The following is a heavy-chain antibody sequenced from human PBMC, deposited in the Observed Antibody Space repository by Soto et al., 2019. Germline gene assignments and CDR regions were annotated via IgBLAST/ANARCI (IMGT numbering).Heavy chain of an antibody. J-gene: IGHJ4*02. CDR1: GDSIGSGAYS. Sequence: SETLSLTCAVSGDSIGSGAYSWSWFRQPPGKGLEWIGYIYHSGSTSYNASLKSRVTISLDRSENRFSLKLSSVTASDTAVYFCARHSHHRGMAGVWGRGPRVT. CDR3: ARHSHHRGMAGV. D-gene: IGHD6-13*01. V-gene: IGHV4-30-2*01. CDR2: IYHSGST.